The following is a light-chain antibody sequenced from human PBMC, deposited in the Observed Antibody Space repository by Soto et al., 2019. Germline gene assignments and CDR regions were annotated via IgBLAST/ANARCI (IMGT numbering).Light chain of an antibody. J-gene: IGKJ2*01. CDR3: QQTFSPPYT. CDR1: QSISNS. V-gene: IGKV1-39*01. Sequence: DIQMTQSLSSLSASVGDTVTITCRASQSISNSLSWYQQKPGKAPKFLSYVASTLQRGVPSRFSGRGSGTDFTLTISSLQPEDVATHYCQQTFSPPYTLGQGTKLEIK. CDR2: VAS.